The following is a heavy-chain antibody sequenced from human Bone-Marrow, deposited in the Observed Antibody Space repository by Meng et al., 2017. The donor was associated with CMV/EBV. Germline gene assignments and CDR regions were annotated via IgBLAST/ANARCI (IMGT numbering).Heavy chain of an antibody. CDR1: GFNFSGSA. D-gene: IGHD2-2*02. CDR2: IRSKANTYAT. CDR3: TRLNPYCSATRCYTDY. J-gene: IGHJ4*02. Sequence: GESLKISCAASGFNFSGSAMHWVRQASGKGLEWVGRIRSKANTYATEYAASVKDRFTISRDDSKNTAYLQMNSLKTEDTAVYYCTRLNPYCSATRCYTDYWGQGTLVTVSS. V-gene: IGHV3-73*01.